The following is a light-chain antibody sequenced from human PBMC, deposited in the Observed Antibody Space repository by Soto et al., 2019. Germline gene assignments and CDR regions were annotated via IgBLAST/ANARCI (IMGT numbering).Light chain of an antibody. V-gene: IGKV3-20*01. CDR3: QQYGSSPT. Sequence: EIELTQSPGTLSLSPGERATLSCRASQSVSSSYLAWYQHKPDKAPRLLISGASRRATGIPARFSGSGSGTDFTLTISRLEPEDFAVYYCQQYGSSPTFGQGTKVEIK. CDR2: GAS. CDR1: QSVSSSY. J-gene: IGKJ1*01.